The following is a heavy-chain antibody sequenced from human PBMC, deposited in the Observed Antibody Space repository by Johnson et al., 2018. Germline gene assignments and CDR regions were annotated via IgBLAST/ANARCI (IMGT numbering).Heavy chain of an antibody. D-gene: IGHD2-15*01. Sequence: VQLVESGGGLVQPGGSLRLSCAASGFTYSTYAMTWVRQAPGKGLEWVSAISGSGDSTYYADSVRGRFTISRDNSYNTLYLKMNSLRAEDTAVYYCAKEVVAGTSSSGYYGMDGWGQGTTVTVS. CDR2: ISGSGDST. V-gene: IGHV3-23*04. CDR3: AKEVVAGTSSSGYYGMDG. CDR1: GFTYSTYA. J-gene: IGHJ6*02.